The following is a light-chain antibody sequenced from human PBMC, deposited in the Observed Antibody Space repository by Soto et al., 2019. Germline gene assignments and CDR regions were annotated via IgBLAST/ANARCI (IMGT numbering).Light chain of an antibody. CDR2: GGS. CDR1: QSVTNTY. CDR3: RCQDFQSSRVYI. J-gene: IGKJ2*01. Sequence: EIVLTQSPVTLSLSPGERATLSCSASQSVTNTYLAWDQQKPGQSPTLIIYGGSNRASGLADRFSGGGSGTDFTLAISRLEPEDSAVYYCRCQDFQSSRVYIFGQGTTLEIK. V-gene: IGKV3-20*01.